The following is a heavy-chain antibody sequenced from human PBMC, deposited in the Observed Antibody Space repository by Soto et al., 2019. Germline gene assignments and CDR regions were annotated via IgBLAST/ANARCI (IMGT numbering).Heavy chain of an antibody. CDR3: ARKVGYSYGEYYYGMDV. V-gene: IGHV1-69*12. CDR2: IIPIFGTA. D-gene: IGHD5-18*01. Sequence: QVQLVQSGAEVKKPGSSVKVSCKASGGTFSSYAISWVRQAPGQGLERMGGIIPIFGTANYAQKFQGRVTITADESTSTAYMELSSLRSEDTAVYYCARKVGYSYGEYYYGMDVWGQGTTVTVSS. J-gene: IGHJ6*02. CDR1: GGTFSSYA.